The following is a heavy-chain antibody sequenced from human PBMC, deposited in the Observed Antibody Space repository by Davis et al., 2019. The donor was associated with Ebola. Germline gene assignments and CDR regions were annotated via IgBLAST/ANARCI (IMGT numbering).Heavy chain of an antibody. CDR2: IWYDGSNK. CDR1: GFTFSSYG. J-gene: IGHJ5*02. V-gene: IGHV3-33*01. Sequence: GESLKISCAASGFTFSSYGMHWVRQAPGKGLEWVAVIWYDGSNKYYADSVKGRFTISRDNSKNTLYLQMNSLRAEDTAVYYCARGYRIAAFPFDPWGQGTLVTVSS. D-gene: IGHD6-13*01. CDR3: ARGYRIAAFPFDP.